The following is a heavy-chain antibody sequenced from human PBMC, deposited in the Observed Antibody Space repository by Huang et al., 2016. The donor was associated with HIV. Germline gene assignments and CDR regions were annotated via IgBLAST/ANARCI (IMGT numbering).Heavy chain of an antibody. D-gene: IGHD3-10*01. CDR3: ARHREGPVAYYSGWGSHLNYMDV. J-gene: IGHJ6*03. Sequence: QLLLQESGPGLVKPSEALALTCAVSGGSIRSSDYHWGWIRQPPGKGLGWIGSIYFTGSTHYSPSLKRRVTIAVDTSKNLFFLNLTSMTAADTAVYYCARHREGPVAYYSGWGSHLNYMDVWGRGRTVVVSS. V-gene: IGHV4-39*01. CDR1: GGSIRSSDYH. CDR2: IYFTGST.